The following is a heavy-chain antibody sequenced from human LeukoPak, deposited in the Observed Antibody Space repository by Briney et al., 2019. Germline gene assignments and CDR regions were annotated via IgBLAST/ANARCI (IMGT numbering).Heavy chain of an antibody. CDR1: GGSISSYS. CDR2: MYYTGST. D-gene: IGHD5-24*01. J-gene: IGHJ4*02. CDR3: VRRTFLRRANYNYYFFDY. Sequence: SETLSPTRTVSGGSISSYSWSWIRQPPGKGLEWIGYMYYTGSTNYHPSLKSRVTISVDTSKNQFSLNLSSVTAADTAVYYCVRRTFLRRANYNYYFFDYWAQGILVTVSS. V-gene: IGHV4-59*08.